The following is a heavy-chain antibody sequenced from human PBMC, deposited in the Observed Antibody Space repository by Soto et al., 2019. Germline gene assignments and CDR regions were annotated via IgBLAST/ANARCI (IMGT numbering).Heavy chain of an antibody. J-gene: IGHJ5*02. Sequence: VKVSCKASGGTFSSYAISWVRQAPGQGLEWMGGIIPIFGTANYAQKFQGRVTITADESTSTAYMELSSLRSEDTAVYYCARVSAKTMDVVPAAIQEFSCFDPWGQGTLVTVSS. D-gene: IGHD2-2*02. CDR3: ARVSAKTMDVVPAAIQEFSCFDP. V-gene: IGHV1-69*01. CDR1: GGTFSSYA. CDR2: IIPIFGTA.